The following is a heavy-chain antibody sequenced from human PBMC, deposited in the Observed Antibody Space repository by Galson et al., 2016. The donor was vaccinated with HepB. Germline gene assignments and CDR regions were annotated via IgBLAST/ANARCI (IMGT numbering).Heavy chain of an antibody. Sequence: SLRLSCAASGFIVSSNYMTWVRQAPGKGLEWVSIIYISGSTYYADSVKGRFTISRDNAKNSVYLQLNSLRADDTAVYYCARDGDNWNDFDCWGQGTLVTVSS. J-gene: IGHJ4*02. CDR1: GFIVSSNY. CDR2: IYISGST. CDR3: ARDGDNWNDFDC. D-gene: IGHD1-1*01. V-gene: IGHV3-53*01.